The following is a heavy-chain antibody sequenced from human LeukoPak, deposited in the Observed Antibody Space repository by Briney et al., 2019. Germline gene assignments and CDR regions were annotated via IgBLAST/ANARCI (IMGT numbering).Heavy chain of an antibody. CDR3: ARADGDYGSDAFNM. CDR2: IYYSGST. V-gene: IGHV4-59*01. J-gene: IGHJ3*02. CDR1: GGSISSYY. D-gene: IGHD4-17*01. Sequence: SETLSLTCTVSGGSISSYYWSWLRQPPGKGLEWIGYIYYSGSTNYNPSLKSRVTISVDPSKNQFSLKLSSVTAADTAVYYCARADGDYGSDAFNMWGQGTMATVSS.